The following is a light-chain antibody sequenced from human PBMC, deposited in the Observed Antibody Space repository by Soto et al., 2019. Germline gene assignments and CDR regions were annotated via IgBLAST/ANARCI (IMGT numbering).Light chain of an antibody. Sequence: EIVLTQSPGTLSLSPGERATLSCRASQSVSSSYLAWYQQKPGQAHRLLIYGASSRATGIPDRFSGSGSGTDFTLTISRLGPEDFAVYYRQQYGSSPTFGQGTKVEI. CDR3: QQYGSSPT. CDR1: QSVSSSY. J-gene: IGKJ1*01. CDR2: GAS. V-gene: IGKV3-20*01.